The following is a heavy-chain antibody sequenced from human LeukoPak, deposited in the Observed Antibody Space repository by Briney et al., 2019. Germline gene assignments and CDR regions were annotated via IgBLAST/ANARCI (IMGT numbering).Heavy chain of an antibody. CDR2: INPNSGGT. V-gene: IGHV1-2*02. Sequence: ASVKVSCKASGYTFTGYYMHWVRQAPGQGLEWMGWINPNSGGTNYAQKFQGRVTMSVDTSKTQFSLKLSSVTAADTAVYYCAYSSGWYQGVDYWGQGTLVTVSS. CDR3: AYSSGWYQGVDY. CDR1: GYTFTGYY. J-gene: IGHJ4*02. D-gene: IGHD6-19*01.